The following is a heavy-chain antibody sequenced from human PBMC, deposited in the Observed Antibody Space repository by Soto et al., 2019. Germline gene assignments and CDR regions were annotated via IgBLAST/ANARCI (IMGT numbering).Heavy chain of an antibody. D-gene: IGHD4-17*01. Sequence: ASVKVCCKASGYTFTSYYMHWVRQAPGQGLEWMGIINPSGGSTSYAQKFQGRVTMTRDTSTSTVYMELSSLRSEDTAVYYCARDLGSYGDYLSLDYWGQGTLVTVSS. V-gene: IGHV1-46*03. CDR2: INPSGGST. J-gene: IGHJ4*02. CDR3: ARDLGSYGDYLSLDY. CDR1: GYTFTSYY.